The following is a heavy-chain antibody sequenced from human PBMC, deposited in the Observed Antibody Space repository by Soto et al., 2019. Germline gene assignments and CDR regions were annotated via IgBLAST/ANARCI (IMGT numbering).Heavy chain of an antibody. CDR2: IYYSGST. Sequence: QLQLQETGPGLVKPSETLSLTCTVSGGSISSSSYYWGWIRQPPGKGLEWIGSIYYSGSTYYNPSRKRRVTISVDTSKNQFSLKLSSVTAADTAVYYCARLSVRRATIRGGFIDYWGQGTLVTVSS. J-gene: IGHJ4*02. CDR3: ARLSVRRATIRGGFIDY. CDR1: GGSISSSSYY. V-gene: IGHV4-39*01. D-gene: IGHD5-12*01.